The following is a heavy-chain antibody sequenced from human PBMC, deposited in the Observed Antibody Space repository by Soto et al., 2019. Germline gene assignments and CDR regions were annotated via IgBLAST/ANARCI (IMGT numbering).Heavy chain of an antibody. J-gene: IGHJ6*02. CDR1: GLRITRSS. Sequence: VKVSRKASGLRITRSSELRLGLARGQRLEWIGWIVVGSGNTNYAQKIQERVTITNKLSTSTAYMELSSLKASDTAIYYCARHHCNVGSSSCLSGMGVWG. D-gene: IGHD2-15*01. CDR3: ARHHCNVGSSSCLSGMGV. V-gene: IGHV1-58*01. CDR2: IVVGSGNT.